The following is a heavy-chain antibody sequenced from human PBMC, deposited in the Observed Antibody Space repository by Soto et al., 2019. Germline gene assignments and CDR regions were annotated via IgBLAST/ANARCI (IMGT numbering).Heavy chain of an antibody. CDR2: MASDGSNT. V-gene: IGHV3-30*18. CDR3: TKSHSTALVPYYFDY. CDR1: GFTFSSYA. Sequence: QVRLVESGGGVVQPGTSLRLSCAASGFTFSSYAIHWVRQAPGKGLARVAFMASDGSNTFYADSVRGRFTVSRENSKSTLSLQMNGLMPEDTAVYYCTKSHSTALVPYYFDYWGQGTLVTVSS. D-gene: IGHD5-18*01. J-gene: IGHJ4*02.